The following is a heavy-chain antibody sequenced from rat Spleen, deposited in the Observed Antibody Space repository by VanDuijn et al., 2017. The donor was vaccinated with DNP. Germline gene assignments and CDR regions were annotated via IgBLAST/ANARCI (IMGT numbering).Heavy chain of an antibody. D-gene: IGHD1-1*01. CDR2: ISPSGGST. J-gene: IGHJ2*01. CDR1: GFIFSNYD. V-gene: IGHV5-27*01. Sequence: EVQLVESGGGLVQPGRSLKVSCAASGFIFSNYDMAWVRQAPTKGLEWVAYISPSGGSTYYRDSVKGRFTISRDNAKSTLYLQMDSLGSEDTATYYCTRRDSSLLLHGFFDYWGQGVMVTVSS. CDR3: TRRDSSLLLHGFFDY.